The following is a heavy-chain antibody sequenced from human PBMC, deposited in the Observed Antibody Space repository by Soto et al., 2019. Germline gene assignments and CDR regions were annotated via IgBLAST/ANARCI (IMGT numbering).Heavy chain of an antibody. Sequence: GASVKVSCKASGYTFTDYYMHWVRQAPGQRLEWMGWINANNGNTKYAQKFQGRVTITRDTSASTAYMELSSLRSEDTAVYYCARGITLPTPLDYWGQGTLVTVSS. V-gene: IGHV1-3*01. J-gene: IGHJ4*02. CDR3: ARGITLPTPLDY. D-gene: IGHD1-20*01. CDR1: GYTFTDYY. CDR2: INANNGNT.